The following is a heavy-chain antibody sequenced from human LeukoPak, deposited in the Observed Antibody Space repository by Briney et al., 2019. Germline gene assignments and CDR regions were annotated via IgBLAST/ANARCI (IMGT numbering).Heavy chain of an antibody. CDR3: ARGPYYYYYYMDV. V-gene: IGHV3-48*01. CDR1: GFTFSSYS. CDR2: ISSSSSTI. Sequence: GGSLRLSCAASGFTFSSYSMNWVRQAPGKGLEWVSYISSSSSTIYYADSVKGRFTISRDSAKNSLCLQMNSLRAEDTAVYYCARGPYYYYYYMDVWGKGTTVTVSS. J-gene: IGHJ6*03.